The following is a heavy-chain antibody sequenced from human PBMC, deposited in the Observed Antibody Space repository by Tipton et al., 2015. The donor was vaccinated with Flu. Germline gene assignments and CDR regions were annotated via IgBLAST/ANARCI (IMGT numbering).Heavy chain of an antibody. CDR2: IYYSGST. CDR1: GGSISSSSYY. CDR3: ARRGGYFIPDDY. V-gene: IGHV4-39*07. D-gene: IGHD3-22*01. J-gene: IGHJ4*02. Sequence: TLSLTCTVSGGSISSSSYYWGWIRQPPGRGLEWIGRIYYSGSTYYNPSLKSRVTISVDTSKNQFSLKLSSVTAADTAVYYCARRGGYFIPDDYWGQGTLVTVSS.